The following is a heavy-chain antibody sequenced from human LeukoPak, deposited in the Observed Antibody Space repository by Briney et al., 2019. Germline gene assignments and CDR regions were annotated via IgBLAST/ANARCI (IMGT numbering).Heavy chain of an antibody. V-gene: IGHV5-51*01. CDR3: ATSPTYYDFWSGYSSLYYFDY. J-gene: IGHJ4*02. D-gene: IGHD3-3*01. CDR2: IYPGDSDT. CDR1: GYSFTSYW. Sequence: GESLKISCKGSGYSFTSYWIGWVRQMPGKGLEWMGIIYPGDSDTRYSPSFQGQVTISADKSIGTAYLQWSSLKASDTAMYYCATSPTYYDFWSGYSSLYYFDYWGQGTLVTVSS.